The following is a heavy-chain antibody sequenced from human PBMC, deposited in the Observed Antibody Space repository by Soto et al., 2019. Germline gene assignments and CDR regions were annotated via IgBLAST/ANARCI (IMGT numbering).Heavy chain of an antibody. Sequence: GGSLRLSCPGSGFTFSNYAMRWVRQAPGKGLEWVSTFSSSGGVTYYTDSVKGRFTISRDNSKNTLYLQMNSLRAEDTAVYYCTKANRYCSGANCFTFDYWGLGTLVTVSS. CDR1: GFTFSNYA. V-gene: IGHV3-23*01. J-gene: IGHJ4*02. D-gene: IGHD2-15*01. CDR2: FSSSGGVT. CDR3: TKANRYCSGANCFTFDY.